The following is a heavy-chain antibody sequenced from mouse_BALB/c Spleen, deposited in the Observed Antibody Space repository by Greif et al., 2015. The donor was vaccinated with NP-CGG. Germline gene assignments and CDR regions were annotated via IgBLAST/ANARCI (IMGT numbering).Heavy chain of an antibody. J-gene: IGHJ3*01. CDR1: GYTFTSYV. CDR2: INPYNDGT. V-gene: IGHV1-14*01. D-gene: IGHD1-2*01. CDR3: ARSGDHYYGYPSAY. Sequence: EVQRVESGPELVKPGASVKMSCKASGYTFTSYVMHWVKQKPGQGLEWIGYINPYNDGTKYNEKFKGKATLTSDKSSSTAYMELSSLTSEDSAVYYCARSGDHYYGYPSAYWGQGTLVTVSA.